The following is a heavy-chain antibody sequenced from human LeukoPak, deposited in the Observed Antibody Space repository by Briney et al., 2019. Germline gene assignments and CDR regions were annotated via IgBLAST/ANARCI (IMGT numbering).Heavy chain of an antibody. CDR1: GGSISSYY. V-gene: IGHV4-59*01. CDR2: IYYSGST. J-gene: IGHJ4*02. Sequence: PSETLSLTCTVSGGSISSYYWSWIRQPPGKGLEWIGYIYYSGSTNYNPSLKSRVTISVDTSKNQFSLKLSSVTAADTAVHYCASFPRAGNFDYWGQGTLVTVSS. D-gene: IGHD6-19*01. CDR3: ASFPRAGNFDY.